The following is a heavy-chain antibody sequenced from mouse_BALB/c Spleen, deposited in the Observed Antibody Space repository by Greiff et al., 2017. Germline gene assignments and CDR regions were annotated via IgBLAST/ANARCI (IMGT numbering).Heavy chain of an antibody. Sequence: EVKLMESGGGLVQPGGSLRLSCATSGFTFTDYYMSWVRQPPGKALEWLGFIRNKANGYTTEYSASVKGRFTISRDNSQSILYLQMNTLRAEDSATYYCARGDYGSLFDYWGQGTTLTVSS. D-gene: IGHD1-1*01. V-gene: IGHV7-3*02. CDR2: IRNKANGYTT. CDR3: ARGDYGSLFDY. J-gene: IGHJ2*01. CDR1: GFTFTDYY.